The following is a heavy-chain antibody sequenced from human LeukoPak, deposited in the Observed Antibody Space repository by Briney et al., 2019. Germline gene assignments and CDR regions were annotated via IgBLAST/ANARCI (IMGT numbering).Heavy chain of an antibody. CDR3: AREIIWGTYRRLYYFDT. CDR2: INHSGNT. D-gene: IGHD3-16*02. CDR1: GGSFSGYY. V-gene: IGHV4-34*01. J-gene: IGHJ4*02. Sequence: PSETLSITCGVSGGSFSGYYWNWIRQSPEKGLEWVGEINHSGNTRYNPSLRSRITMSVDTSRNHFSLKLSSVTAADTAVYFCAREIIWGTYRRLYYFDTWGQGTLVTVSS.